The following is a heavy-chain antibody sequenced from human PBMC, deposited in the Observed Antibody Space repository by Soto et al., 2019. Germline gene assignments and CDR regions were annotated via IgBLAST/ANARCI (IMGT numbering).Heavy chain of an antibody. V-gene: IGHV3-30*18. J-gene: IGHJ4*02. Sequence: GGSLRLSCAASGFTFSSYGMHWVRQAPGKGLEWVAVISYDGSNKYYADSVKGRFTISRDNSKNTLYLQMNSLRAEDTAVYYCAKELARYYDILTGYYTLSGFDYWGQGT. CDR2: ISYDGSNK. CDR3: AKELARYYDILTGYYTLSGFDY. CDR1: GFTFSSYG. D-gene: IGHD3-9*01.